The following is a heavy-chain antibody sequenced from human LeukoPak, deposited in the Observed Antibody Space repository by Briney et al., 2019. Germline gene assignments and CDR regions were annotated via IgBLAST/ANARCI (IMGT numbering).Heavy chain of an antibody. D-gene: IGHD5-18*01. V-gene: IGHV5-51*01. Sequence: GESLKISCKGSGYSFTSFWIGWVRQMPGKGLEWMGIIYPGDSETRYSPSFQGQVTISADKSISTAYLQWSSLKASDTAMYYCGRINVDTATVLSDYYYYMDVWGRGTTVTVSS. J-gene: IGHJ6*03. CDR2: IYPGDSET. CDR1: GYSFTSFW. CDR3: GRINVDTATVLSDYYYYMDV.